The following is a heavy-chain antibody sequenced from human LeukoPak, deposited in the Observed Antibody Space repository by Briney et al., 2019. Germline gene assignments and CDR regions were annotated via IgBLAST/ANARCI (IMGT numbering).Heavy chain of an antibody. CDR3: ARGPPQTYYECNGYYYFDY. CDR1: GGSFSGYY. CDR2: ITHSGST. J-gene: IGHJ4*02. Sequence: PSETLSLTCAVYGGSFSGYYWTWIRQPPGRGLEWIGEITHSGSTNYNPSLKSRVTISTDTSNHHFSLRLSSVTAADMAVYYCARGPPQTYYECNGYYYFDYWGQGTLVTVSS. V-gene: IGHV4-34*01. D-gene: IGHD3-22*01.